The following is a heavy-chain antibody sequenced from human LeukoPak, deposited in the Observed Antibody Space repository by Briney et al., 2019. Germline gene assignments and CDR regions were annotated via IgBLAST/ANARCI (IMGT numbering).Heavy chain of an antibody. Sequence: GGSLRLSGAASGFTVSSNCMSWVRQAPGKGLEWVSVIYGGVNTVYADSVQGRFTISRDNSKNTLYLQMSSLRAEDTAVYYCAKSPKTGFLFDYWGKGTLVTVSS. CDR3: AKSPKTGFLFDY. J-gene: IGHJ4*02. D-gene: IGHD1-1*01. V-gene: IGHV3-66*01. CDR1: GFTVSSNC. CDR2: IYGGVNT.